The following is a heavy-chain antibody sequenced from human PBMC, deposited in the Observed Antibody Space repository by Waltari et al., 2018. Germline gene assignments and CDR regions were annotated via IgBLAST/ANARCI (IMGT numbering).Heavy chain of an antibody. D-gene: IGHD6-19*01. CDR3: AGGGGYSSGWYYFDY. J-gene: IGHJ4*02. CDR1: GFTFSSYA. CDR2: ISYDGSNK. Sequence: QVQLVESGGGVVQPGRSLRLSCAASGFTFSSYAMHWVHQAPGKGLEWVAVISYDGSNKYYADSGKGRFTISRDNSKNTLYLQMNSLRAEDTAVYYCAGGGGYSSGWYYFDYWGQGTLVTVSS. V-gene: IGHV3-30-3*01.